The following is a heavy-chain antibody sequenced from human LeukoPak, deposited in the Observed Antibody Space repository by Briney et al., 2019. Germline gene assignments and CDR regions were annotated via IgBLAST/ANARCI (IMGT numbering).Heavy chain of an antibody. CDR3: ARDGRNLRFLEWLRSTNWFDP. CDR2: INPSGGST. J-gene: IGHJ5*02. D-gene: IGHD3-3*01. CDR1: GGTFTSYY. V-gene: IGHV1-46*01. Sequence: ASVKVSCKASGGTFTSYYMHWVRQAPGQGLEWVGIINPSGGSTSYAQKFQGRVTMTRDTSTSTVYMELSSLRSEDTAVYYCARDGRNLRFLEWLRSTNWFDPWGQGTLVTVSS.